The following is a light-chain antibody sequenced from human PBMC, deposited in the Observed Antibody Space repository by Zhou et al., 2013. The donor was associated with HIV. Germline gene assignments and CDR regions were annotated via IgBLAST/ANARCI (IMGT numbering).Light chain of an antibody. Sequence: EIVLTQSPGTLPLSPGERATLSCRASQSISRSSLAWYQHKPGQAPRLLIYGVSNRAAGIPDRFSGSGSGADFTLAISRLEPEDFAVYFCQQYGNSPLTFGGGTKVEIK. J-gene: IGKJ4*01. CDR3: QQYGNSPLT. CDR1: QSISRSS. CDR2: GVS. V-gene: IGKV3-20*01.